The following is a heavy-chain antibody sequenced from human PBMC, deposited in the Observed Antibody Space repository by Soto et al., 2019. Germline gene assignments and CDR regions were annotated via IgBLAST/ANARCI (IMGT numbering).Heavy chain of an antibody. D-gene: IGHD5-18*01. Sequence: QVQLVESGGGVVQPGRSLRLSCAASGFTFSSYGMHWVRQAPGKGLEWVAVIWYDRSNKYYADSVKGRFTISRDNSKNTLYLQMNSLRAEDTAVYYCARDLRGYSYGYYYYGMDVWGQGTTVTVSS. CDR3: ARDLRGYSYGYYYYGMDV. CDR1: GFTFSSYG. V-gene: IGHV3-33*01. J-gene: IGHJ6*02. CDR2: IWYDRSNK.